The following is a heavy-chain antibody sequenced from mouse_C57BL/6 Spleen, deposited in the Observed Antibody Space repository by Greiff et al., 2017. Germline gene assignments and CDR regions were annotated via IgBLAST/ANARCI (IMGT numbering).Heavy chain of an antibody. V-gene: IGHV5-6*01. CDR3: ARETTVVATDFDY. D-gene: IGHD1-1*01. J-gene: IGHJ2*01. CDR2: ISSGGSYT. Sequence: EVMLVESGGDLVKPGGSLKLSCAASGFTFSSYGMSWVRQTPDKRLEWVATISSGGSYTYYPDSVKGRFTISRDNAKNTLYLQMSSLKSEDTAMYYCARETTVVATDFDYWGQGTTLTVSS. CDR1: GFTFSSYG.